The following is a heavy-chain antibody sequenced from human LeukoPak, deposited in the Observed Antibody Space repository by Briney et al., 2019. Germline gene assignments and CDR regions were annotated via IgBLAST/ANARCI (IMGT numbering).Heavy chain of an antibody. J-gene: IGHJ4*02. CDR1: RFTFSRFG. D-gene: IGHD2-15*01. CDR3: AQKGGTDH. V-gene: IGHV3-48*02. Sequence: QPGGSLRLSCAASRFTFSRFGMNWVRQAPGKGLEWISYISSSSSAIYYADSVKGRFTISRDNAKNSLYLQMSSLRDEDTAVYYCAQKGGTDHWGQGTLVTVSS. CDR2: ISSSSSAI.